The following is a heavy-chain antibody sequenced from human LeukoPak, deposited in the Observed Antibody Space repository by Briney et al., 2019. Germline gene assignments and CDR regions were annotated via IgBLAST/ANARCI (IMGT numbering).Heavy chain of an antibody. CDR2: ISGSGGST. J-gene: IGHJ4*02. Sequence: PGGSLRLPCAASGFTFSSYAMSWVRQAPGKGLEWVSAISGSGGSTYYADSVKGRFTISRDNAKNSLYLQMNSLRAEDTAVYFCATDYYASSGYYSSFDSWGQGTLVTVSS. D-gene: IGHD3-22*01. V-gene: IGHV3-23*01. CDR3: ATDYYASSGYYSSFDS. CDR1: GFTFSSYA.